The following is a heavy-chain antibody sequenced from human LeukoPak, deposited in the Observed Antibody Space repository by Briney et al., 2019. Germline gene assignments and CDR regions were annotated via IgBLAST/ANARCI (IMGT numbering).Heavy chain of an antibody. V-gene: IGHV4-59*04. CDR3: ASLPLEYFPYLN. J-gene: IGHJ4*02. CDR1: GGSIRSYY. Sequence: SETLSLTCTVSGGSIRSYYWSWIRQPPGKGLEWIGYIYYSGSTYYNPSLKSRVTISVDTSKNQFSLKLSSVTAADTAVYYCASLPLEYFPYLNWGQGTLVTVSS. CDR2: IYYSGST. D-gene: IGHD3-9*01.